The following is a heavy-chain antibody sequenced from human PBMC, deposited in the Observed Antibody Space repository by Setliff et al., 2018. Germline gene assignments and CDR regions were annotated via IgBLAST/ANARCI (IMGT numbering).Heavy chain of an antibody. J-gene: IGHJ4*02. Sequence: PSETLSLTCVVYGDSFSDYYWNWIRRPTGKGLEWIGRIYASGRTGYNPSLQSRVSISLDTSQSQFSLRLSSVTAADTALYFCARVRNDYPYYIDSWGQGTPVTVSS. CDR3: ARVRNDYPYYIDS. V-gene: IGHV4-59*10. D-gene: IGHD4-17*01. CDR2: IYASGRT. CDR1: GDSFSDYY.